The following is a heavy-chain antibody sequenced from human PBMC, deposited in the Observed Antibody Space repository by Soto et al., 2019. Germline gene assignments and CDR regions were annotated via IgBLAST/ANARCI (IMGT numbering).Heavy chain of an antibody. D-gene: IGHD3-10*01. V-gene: IGHV1-8*02. CDR3: ARGYYYGSGGDAFDI. Sequence: ASVKVCCKASGYSINSFGINWVRQATGKRLEWMGWFDPKNGKTSYAQKFQGRVTMTENTSINTAYMELSSLRSEDTAVYYCARGYYYGSGGDAFDIWGQGTMGTV. CDR2: FDPKNGKT. J-gene: IGHJ3*02. CDR1: GYSINSFG.